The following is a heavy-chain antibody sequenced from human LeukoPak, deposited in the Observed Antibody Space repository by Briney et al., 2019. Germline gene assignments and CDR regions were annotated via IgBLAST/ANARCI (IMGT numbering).Heavy chain of an antibody. CDR3: ARGRYSSSDAFDI. CDR2: IIPILGIA. V-gene: IGHV1-69*04. J-gene: IGHJ3*02. CDR1: GGTFSSYA. Sequence: ASVKVSCKASGGTFSSYAISWVRQAPGQGLEWMGRIIPILGIANYAQKLQGRVTMTTDTSTSTAYMELRSLRSDDTAVYYCARGRYSSSDAFDIWGQGTMVTVSS. D-gene: IGHD6-6*01.